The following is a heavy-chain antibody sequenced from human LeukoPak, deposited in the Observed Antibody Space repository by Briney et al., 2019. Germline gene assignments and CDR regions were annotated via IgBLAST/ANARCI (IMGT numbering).Heavy chain of an antibody. V-gene: IGHV4-61*02. D-gene: IGHD6-6*01. CDR3: AREPATYSSSPYD. CDR1: GGSISSGSYY. Sequence: PSETLSLTCTVSGGSISSGSYYWSWIRQPAGKGLEWIGRIYTSGSTNYNPSLKSRVTISVDTSKNQFSLKLSSVTAADTAVYYCAREPATYSSSPYDWGQGTLVTVSS. J-gene: IGHJ4*02. CDR2: IYTSGST.